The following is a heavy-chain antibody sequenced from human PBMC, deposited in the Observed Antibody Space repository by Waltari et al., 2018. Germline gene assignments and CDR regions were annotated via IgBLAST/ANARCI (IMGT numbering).Heavy chain of an antibody. CDR2: MRGSGETT. V-gene: IGHV3-11*01. D-gene: IGHD6-6*01. CDR1: GLSFSHLF. J-gene: IGHJ4*02. Sequence: QVQLVESGGGLAKPGGSLRLSCEVSGLSFSHLFMSWISQAPGKGLEWVSEMRGSGETTYHADSVKGRFSISRDNAKNSLLQQMDSLTAEDTALYYCAEVAGSSITYWGRGTLVTVSS. CDR3: AEVAGSSITY.